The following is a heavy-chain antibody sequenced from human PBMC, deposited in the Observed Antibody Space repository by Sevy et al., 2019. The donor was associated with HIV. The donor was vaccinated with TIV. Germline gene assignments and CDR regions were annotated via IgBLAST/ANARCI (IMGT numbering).Heavy chain of an antibody. Sequence: SETLSLTCTVSGGSISSYYWSWIRQPPGKGLEWIGYIYYSGSTNYNPSLKSRVTISVDTSKNQFSLKLSPVTAADTAVYYCAQYSSSWGGHYYFDYWGQGTLVTVSS. CDR3: AQYSSSWGGHYYFDY. CDR1: GGSISSYY. D-gene: IGHD6-13*01. V-gene: IGHV4-59*13. CDR2: IYYSGST. J-gene: IGHJ4*02.